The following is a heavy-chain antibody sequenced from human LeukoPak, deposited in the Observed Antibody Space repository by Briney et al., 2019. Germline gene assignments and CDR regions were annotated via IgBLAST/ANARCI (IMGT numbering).Heavy chain of an antibody. D-gene: IGHD1-26*01. Sequence: SVKVSCKASGGTFSSYAISWVRQAPGQGLEWMGGIIPIFGTANYAQKFQGRVTITADKSTSTAYMELSSLRSDDAAVYYCARGPYSGTYLDSWGQGTLISVSS. J-gene: IGHJ4*02. V-gene: IGHV1-69*06. CDR1: GGTFSSYA. CDR2: IIPIFGTA. CDR3: ARGPYSGTYLDS.